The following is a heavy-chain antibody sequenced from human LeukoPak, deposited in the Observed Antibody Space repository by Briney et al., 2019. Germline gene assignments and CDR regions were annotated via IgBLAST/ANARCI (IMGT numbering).Heavy chain of an antibody. D-gene: IGHD2-2*02. CDR3: AKTDCTSSSCYTIDY. V-gene: IGHV3-23*01. Sequence: PGGSLRLSCAASGFTFSSYAMSWVRQAPGKGLEWVSVISDNGTDTSYADSGRGRFTISRDNSKNTLYLQMNSLRAEDTAVYYCAKTDCTSSSCYTIDYWGQGTLVTVSS. J-gene: IGHJ4*02. CDR1: GFTFSSYA. CDR2: ISDNGTDT.